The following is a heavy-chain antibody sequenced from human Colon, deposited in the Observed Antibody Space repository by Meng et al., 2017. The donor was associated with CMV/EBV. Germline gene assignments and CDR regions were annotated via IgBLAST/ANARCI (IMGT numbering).Heavy chain of an antibody. CDR1: GFTVSSNY. V-gene: IGHV3-30*02. Sequence: GESLKISCAASGFTVSSNYMSWVRQAPGKGLEWVAFIGSDGSIKRYADSVKGRLTISRDNSNNTLWLQMHSLRPEDTALYYCARAPTGLCRSFSCPNYFDAWGQGALVTVSS. CDR2: IGSDGSIK. J-gene: IGHJ4*02. D-gene: IGHD2-2*01. CDR3: ARAPTGLCRSFSCPNYFDA.